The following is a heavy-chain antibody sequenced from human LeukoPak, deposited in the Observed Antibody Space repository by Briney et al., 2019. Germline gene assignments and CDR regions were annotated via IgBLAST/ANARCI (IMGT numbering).Heavy chain of an antibody. CDR3: ASLRGRYDNWFDP. V-gene: IGHV4-4*02. D-gene: IGHD3-10*01. J-gene: IGHJ5*02. CDR2: IYHSGST. CDR1: GGSTSSSNW. Sequence: SGTLSLTCVVSGGSTSSSNWWNWVRQPPGKGLEWIGEIYHSGSTNYNPSLKSRVTISVDTSKNQFSLKLSSVTAADTAVYYCASLRGRYDNWFDPWGQGTLVTVSS.